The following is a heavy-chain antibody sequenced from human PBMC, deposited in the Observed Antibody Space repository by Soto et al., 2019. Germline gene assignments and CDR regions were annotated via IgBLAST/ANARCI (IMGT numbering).Heavy chain of an antibody. Sequence: GGSLRLSCSASGFTFSSYAMHWVRQAPGKGLEYVSAISSNGGSTYYADSVKGRFTISRGNSKNTLYLQMSSLRAEDTAVYYCVKDLLNGWELRGYYYYGMDVWGQGTTVTVSS. V-gene: IGHV3-64D*08. D-gene: IGHD1-26*01. CDR2: ISSNGGST. J-gene: IGHJ6*02. CDR3: VKDLLNGWELRGYYYYGMDV. CDR1: GFTFSSYA.